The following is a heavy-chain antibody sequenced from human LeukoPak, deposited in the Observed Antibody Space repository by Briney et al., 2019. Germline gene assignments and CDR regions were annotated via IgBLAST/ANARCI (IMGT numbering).Heavy chain of an antibody. CDR3: TRRFDS. J-gene: IGHJ4*02. CDR1: GFTLSSYS. Sequence: SGGSQRLSCVASGFTLSSYSMNWVRQAPGKGLEWVSYISDTGSTIAYADSVKGRFTMSRDEAKNSLHLQMNSLRDEDTAVYYCTRRFDSWGQGVLVTVSS. V-gene: IGHV3-48*02. CDR2: ISDTGSTI.